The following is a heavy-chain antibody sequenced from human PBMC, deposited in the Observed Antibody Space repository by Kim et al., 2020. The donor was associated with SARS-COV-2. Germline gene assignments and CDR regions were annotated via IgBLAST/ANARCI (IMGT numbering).Heavy chain of an antibody. J-gene: IGHJ4*02. V-gene: IGHV3-20*03. Sequence: VKGRFTISRDNAKNSPYLQMNSLRAEDTALYYCARGTDYYGSGRGDYFDYWGQGTLVTVSS. CDR3: ARGTDYYGSGRGDYFDY. D-gene: IGHD3-10*01.